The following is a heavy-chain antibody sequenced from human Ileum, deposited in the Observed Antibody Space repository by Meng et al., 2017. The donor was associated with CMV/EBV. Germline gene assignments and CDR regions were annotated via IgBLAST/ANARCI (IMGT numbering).Heavy chain of an antibody. J-gene: IGHJ5*02. V-gene: IGHV4-39*02. CDR2: MYYSGST. CDR3: VRVVIAAGTDWFDP. Sequence: QPQLEGARPVLVTPSETLSLTCTVSGDSLSSNSHYWGWIRLPPGKGLEFIASMYYSGSTYYNPSLKSRTTISLDTSKNQFSLNLTSVTAADTAVYYCVRVVIAAGTDWFDPWGQGTLVTVSS. CDR1: GDSLSSNSHY. D-gene: IGHD6-13*01.